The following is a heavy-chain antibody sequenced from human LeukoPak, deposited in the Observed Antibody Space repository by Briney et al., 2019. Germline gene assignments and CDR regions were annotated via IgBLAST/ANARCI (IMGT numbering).Heavy chain of an antibody. CDR3: ARGGSGSSWYGFYYYYMDV. CDR1: GYTFTSYD. V-gene: IGHV1-8*01. J-gene: IGHJ6*03. D-gene: IGHD6-13*01. Sequence: ASVKVSCRASGYTFTSYDINWVRQATGQGLEWMGWMNPNSGNTGYAQKFQGRVNMTRNTSISTAYMELSSLRSEDTAVYYCARGGSGSSWYGFYYYYMDVWGKGTTVTVSS. CDR2: MNPNSGNT.